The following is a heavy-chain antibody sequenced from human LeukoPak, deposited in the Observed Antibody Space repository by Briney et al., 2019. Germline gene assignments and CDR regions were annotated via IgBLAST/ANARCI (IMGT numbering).Heavy chain of an antibody. D-gene: IGHD6-25*01. CDR1: GFTFSSYA. V-gene: IGHV3-23*01. CDR2: ISAGGDTT. J-gene: IGHJ4*02. Sequence: GGSLRLSCAASGFTFSSYAMSWVRQAPGKGLEWVSAISAGGDTTYTADAVRGRFTISRDNSKNTLYLQMTTLTAEDTALYCCAGISYSGTWPVGYWGQGTLVTVTA. CDR3: AGISYSGTWPVGY.